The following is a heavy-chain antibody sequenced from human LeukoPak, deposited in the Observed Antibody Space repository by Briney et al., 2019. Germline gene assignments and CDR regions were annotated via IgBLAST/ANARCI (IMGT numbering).Heavy chain of an antibody. CDR2: FSSPSTYI. J-gene: IGHJ4*02. V-gene: IGHV3-21*01. Sequence: GGSLRLSCAASGFTFSSYSMNWVRQAPGKGLEWVSSFSSPSTYIYYADSVKGRFTISRDNSKNTLYLQMSSLSAEDTAVYYCARTTTPHYYGSGSYALGYWGQGTLVTVPS. CDR1: GFTFSSYS. D-gene: IGHD3-10*01. CDR3: ARTTTPHYYGSGSYALGY.